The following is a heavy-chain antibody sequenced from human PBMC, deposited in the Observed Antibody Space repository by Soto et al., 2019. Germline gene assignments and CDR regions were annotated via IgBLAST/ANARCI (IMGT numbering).Heavy chain of an antibody. V-gene: IGHV3-21*01. CDR2: ISYSSSYI. Sequence: GGSLRLSCAASGFASSDYNMNWVRQAPGKGLEWVSSISYSSSYIYYADSVKGRFTISRDNAKNSLYLQMNSLRAEDTAVYYCARAGGGSGSYWPYYFDYWGQGTLVTVSS. D-gene: IGHD1-26*01. CDR1: GFASSDYN. CDR3: ARAGGGSGSYWPYYFDY. J-gene: IGHJ4*02.